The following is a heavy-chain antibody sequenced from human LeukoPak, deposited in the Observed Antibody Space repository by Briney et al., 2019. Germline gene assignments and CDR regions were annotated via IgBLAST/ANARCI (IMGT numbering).Heavy chain of an antibody. V-gene: IGHV4-59*01. D-gene: IGHD5-18*01. CDR3: ARDHADTAMVWGSAFDI. J-gene: IGHJ3*02. CDR2: TYYSGST. Sequence: SETLSLTCTVSGGSISSYYWSWSRQPPGKGLEWIGYTYYSGSTNYNPSLKSRVTISVDTSKNQFSLKLSSVTAADTAVYYCARDHADTAMVWGSAFDIWGQGTMVTVSS. CDR1: GGSISSYY.